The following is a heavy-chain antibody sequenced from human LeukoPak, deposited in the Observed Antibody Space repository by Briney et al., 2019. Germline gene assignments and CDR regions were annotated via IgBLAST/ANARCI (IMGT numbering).Heavy chain of an antibody. CDR3: ARDRGGATGYFDY. CDR1: GFTVSSNY. Sequence: GGSLRLSCAASGFTVSSNYMSWVRQAPGKGLEWVSVIYSGGSTYYADSVKGRFTISRDNSKNTLYLQMNSLRAEDTAVYYCARDRGGATGYFDYWGQRTLVTVSS. CDR2: IYSGGST. D-gene: IGHD1-26*01. J-gene: IGHJ4*02. V-gene: IGHV3-53*01.